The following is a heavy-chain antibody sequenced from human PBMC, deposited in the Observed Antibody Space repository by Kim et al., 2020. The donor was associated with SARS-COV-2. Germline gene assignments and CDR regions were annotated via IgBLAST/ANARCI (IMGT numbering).Heavy chain of an antibody. D-gene: IGHD3-10*01. J-gene: IGHJ6*02. Sequence: ASVKVSCKASGYTFINYGISWVRQARGQGLEWMGWISTYSGNTKYAQKVQGRVTMTTDTSTTTAHMELRSLRSDDTAVYYCARSGRLLWFGELLDVWGQGTTVTVSS. V-gene: IGHV1-18*01. CDR3: ARSGRLLWFGELLDV. CDR1: GYTFINYG. CDR2: ISTYSGNT.